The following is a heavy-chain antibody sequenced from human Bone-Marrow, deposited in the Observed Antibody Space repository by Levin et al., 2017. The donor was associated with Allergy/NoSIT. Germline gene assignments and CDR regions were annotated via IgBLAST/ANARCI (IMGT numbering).Heavy chain of an antibody. D-gene: IGHD1-26*01. CDR1: GGSISSGGYY. V-gene: IGHV4-31*03. CDR3: ARVVVPRLGGYYFDY. CDR2: IYYSGST. J-gene: IGHJ4*02. Sequence: SQTLSLTCPVSGGSISSGGYYWSWIRQHPGKGLEWIGYIYYSGSTYYNPSLKSRVTISVDTSKNQFSLKLSSVTAADTAVYYCARVVVPRLGGYYFDYWGQGTLVTVSS.